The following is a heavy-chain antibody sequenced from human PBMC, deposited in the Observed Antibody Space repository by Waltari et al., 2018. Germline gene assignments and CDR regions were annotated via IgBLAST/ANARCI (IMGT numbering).Heavy chain of an antibody. CDR3: ARARPGYYYGMDV. Sequence: QLQLQESGPGLVKPLETLSLTCTVSGGSISSSSYYWGWIRQPPGKGLEWIGSIYYSGSTYYNPSLKSRVTISVDTSKNQFSLKLSSVTAADTAVYYCARARPGYYYGMDVWGQGTTVTVSS. V-gene: IGHV4-39*01. J-gene: IGHJ6*02. D-gene: IGHD3-10*01. CDR2: IYYSGST. CDR1: GGSISSSSYY.